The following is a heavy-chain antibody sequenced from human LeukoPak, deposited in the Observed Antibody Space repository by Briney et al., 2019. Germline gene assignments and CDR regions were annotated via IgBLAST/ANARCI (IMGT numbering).Heavy chain of an antibody. CDR1: GFTFSDYY. D-gene: IGHD3-22*01. Sequence: GGSLRLSCTASGFTFSDYYMSWIRQAPGKGLEWVSYISSSGSTIYYADSVKGRLTISRDNAKNSLYLQMNSLRAEDTAVYYCARDSPIVVVSDAFDIWGQGTMVTVSS. J-gene: IGHJ3*02. V-gene: IGHV3-11*04. CDR2: ISSSGSTI. CDR3: ARDSPIVVVSDAFDI.